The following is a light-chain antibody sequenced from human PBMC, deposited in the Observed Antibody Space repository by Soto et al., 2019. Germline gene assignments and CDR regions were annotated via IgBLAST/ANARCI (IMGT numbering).Light chain of an antibody. J-gene: IGKJ1*01. Sequence: DIQMTQSPSTLSAYVGDRVTITCRASQSISSWLAWYQQKPGKAPKLLIYDASSLEGGVPSRFSGSASGTEFTLTISSLQPDDAATYYCQRYNSYFWAFGQGTKVDIK. CDR1: QSISSW. CDR3: QRYNSYFWA. V-gene: IGKV1-5*01. CDR2: DAS.